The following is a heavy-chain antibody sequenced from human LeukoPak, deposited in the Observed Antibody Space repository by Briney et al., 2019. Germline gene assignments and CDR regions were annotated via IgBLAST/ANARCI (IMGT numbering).Heavy chain of an antibody. CDR3: AKDRRVGATKGLGAFDK. J-gene: IGHJ3*02. CDR2: ISGSGGVK. D-gene: IGHD1-26*01. CDR1: GFTFSTYE. V-gene: IGHV3-48*03. Sequence: QPGGSLRLSCAASGFTFSTYEMNWVRQAPGKGLEWVSYISGSGGVKYYADSVKGRFTISRDNSKNTLYLQMNSLRAEDTAVYYCAKDRRVGATKGLGAFDKWGQGTMVIVSS.